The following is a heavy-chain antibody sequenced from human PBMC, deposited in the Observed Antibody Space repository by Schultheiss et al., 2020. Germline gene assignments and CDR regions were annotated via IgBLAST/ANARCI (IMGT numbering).Heavy chain of an antibody. D-gene: IGHD3-22*01. J-gene: IGHJ4*02. CDR2: INHSGST. Sequence: SETLSLTCAVYGGSFSGYYWSWIRQPPGKGLEWIGEINHSGSTNYNPSLKSRVTISVDTSKNQFSLKLSSVTAADTAVYYCASSPYYYDSSGPGLSDYWGQGTLVTVSS. V-gene: IGHV4-34*01. CDR3: ASSPYYYDSSGPGLSDY. CDR1: GGSFSGYY.